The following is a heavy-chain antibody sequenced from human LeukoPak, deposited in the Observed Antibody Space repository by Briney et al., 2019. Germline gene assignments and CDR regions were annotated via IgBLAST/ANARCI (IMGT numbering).Heavy chain of an antibody. CDR3: ARLGIAAAGYTDY. Sequence: SVTVSCKASGGTFSSYAISWVRQAPGQGLEWMGRIIPILGIANYAQKFQGRVTITADKSTSTAYMELSSLRSEDTAVYYCARLGIAAAGYTDYWGQGTLGTVPS. J-gene: IGHJ4*02. V-gene: IGHV1-69*04. CDR1: GGTFSSYA. D-gene: IGHD6-13*01. CDR2: IIPILGIA.